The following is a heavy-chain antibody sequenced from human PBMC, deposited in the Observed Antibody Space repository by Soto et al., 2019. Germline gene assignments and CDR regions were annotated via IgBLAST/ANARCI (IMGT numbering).Heavy chain of an antibody. V-gene: IGHV1-69*13. J-gene: IGHJ6*02. Sequence: ASVKVSCKASGGTPSNSAISWVRQAPGQGLEWMGGIIPVFGLVKYAQNFQGRVTITADESTNTAYMELSSLRPEDTAVYYCAGGRIVEGGSRACYRMDVWGQGTTVTVYS. CDR3: AGGRIVEGGSRACYRMDV. CDR1: GGTPSNSA. CDR2: IIPVFGLV. D-gene: IGHD1-26*01.